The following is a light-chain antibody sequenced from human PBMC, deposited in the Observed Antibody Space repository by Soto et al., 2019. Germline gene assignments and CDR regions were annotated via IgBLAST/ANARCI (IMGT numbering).Light chain of an antibody. V-gene: IGLV2-14*01. Sequence: QSALTQPASVSGSPGQSSTISCTGTSSDIGRYKFVSWFQQHPGKAPKLMIFEGTNRPSGVSNRFSGSKSGNTASLTISGLQAEDEAIYFCSSSTNTNTLVIFGGGTKLTVL. CDR1: SSDIGRYKF. CDR3: SSSTNTNTLVI. CDR2: EGT. J-gene: IGLJ2*01.